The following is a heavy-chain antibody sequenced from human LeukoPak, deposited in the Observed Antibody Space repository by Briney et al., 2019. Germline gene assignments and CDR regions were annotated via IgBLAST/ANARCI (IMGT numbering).Heavy chain of an antibody. J-gene: IGHJ4*02. V-gene: IGHV4-39*01. CDR2: ISYSGSA. CDR1: GASSSSSSYY. D-gene: IGHD3-10*01. Sequence: SETLSLTCTVSGASSSSSSYYWGWLRLPPGKGLEWIGSISYSGSADYNPSLKSRVTISVDTSKNQFFLRLGSVTAADTAIYYCARQRWFDSSYYFDHWGQGTLVTVSS. CDR3: ARQRWFDSSYYFDH.